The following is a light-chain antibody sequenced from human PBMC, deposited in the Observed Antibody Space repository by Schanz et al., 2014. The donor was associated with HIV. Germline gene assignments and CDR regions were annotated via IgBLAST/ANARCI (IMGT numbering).Light chain of an antibody. CDR3: SSYAGSNNLGV. V-gene: IGLV2-8*01. CDR1: SSDVGGYNY. CDR2: DVS. J-gene: IGLJ3*02. Sequence: QSALTQPPSASGSPGQSVTISCTGTSSDVGGYNYVSWYQQHPGKAPKLMIYDVSNRPSGVSTRFSGSKSDNTASLTISGLQAVDEADYYCSSYAGSNNLGVFGGGTKLTVL.